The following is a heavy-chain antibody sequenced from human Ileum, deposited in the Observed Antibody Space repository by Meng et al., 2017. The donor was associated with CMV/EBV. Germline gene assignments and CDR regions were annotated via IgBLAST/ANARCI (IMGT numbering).Heavy chain of an antibody. J-gene: IGHJ4*02. V-gene: IGHV3-23*03. Sequence: GESLKISCATSGFTFNKYAMSWVRQVPGKGLEWLSNISSDGSNKHHAESVKGRCTISRDNSKDTLYLDLSSLGGDDTAIYYCAKQSVVASIWAPYEHWGQGTQVTVSS. CDR2: ISSDGSNK. CDR3: AKQSVVASIWAPYEH. D-gene: IGHD2-21*01. CDR1: GFTFNKYA.